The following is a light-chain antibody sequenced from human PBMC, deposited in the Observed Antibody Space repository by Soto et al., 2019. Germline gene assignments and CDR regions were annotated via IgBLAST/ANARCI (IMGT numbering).Light chain of an antibody. Sequence: EVVLTQSQGTLSLSPGEVATLSFRASQSVTGTNLAWYQQRPGQAPRLLIYVAVRRATGIPDRFSGSGSGTDFTLTISRLDPEDFAVYYCHQYGSSLGTFGQGTKVDIK. V-gene: IGKV3-20*01. CDR3: HQYGSSLGT. J-gene: IGKJ2*01. CDR1: QSVTGTN. CDR2: VAV.